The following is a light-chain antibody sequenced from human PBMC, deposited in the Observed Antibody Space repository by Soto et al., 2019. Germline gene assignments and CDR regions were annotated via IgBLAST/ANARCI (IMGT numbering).Light chain of an antibody. J-gene: IGKJ1*01. Sequence: DIVMTQSPLSLPVTPGEPASISCRSSQSLLHSNGYSYLDWYLQKPGQSPQLLIYGASSRATGIPDRFGGSGSGTDFTLTISRLEPEDFAVYYCQQYGSSPLTFGQGTKVDIK. CDR3: QQYGSSPLT. CDR2: GAS. V-gene: IGKV2-28*01. CDR1: QSLLHSNGYSY.